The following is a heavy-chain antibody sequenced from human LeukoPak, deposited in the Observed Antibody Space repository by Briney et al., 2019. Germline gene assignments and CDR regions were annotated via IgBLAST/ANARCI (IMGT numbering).Heavy chain of an antibody. CDR1: GYTFGAYA. V-gene: IGHV3-30-3*01. Sequence: GGSLRLSCVTSGYTFGAYAMSWVRQAPGKGLEWVAVISYDGSNKYYADSVKGRFTIPRDNSKNTLYLQMNSLRAEDTAVYYCARDPSRVGARPFDYWGQGTLVTVSS. D-gene: IGHD1-26*01. CDR2: ISYDGSNK. J-gene: IGHJ4*02. CDR3: ARDPSRVGARPFDY.